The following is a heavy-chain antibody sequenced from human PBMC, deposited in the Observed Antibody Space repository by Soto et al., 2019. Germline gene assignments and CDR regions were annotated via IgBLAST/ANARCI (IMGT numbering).Heavy chain of an antibody. D-gene: IGHD1-1*01. Sequence: QVQVVQSGAEVKKPGASVRVSCKTSGYTFTTYAMHWVRQAPGQRFEWMGWINAGNGYTKYSQRFQGRITITRDTSASTAYKELSSLRSEDTAVYYCARENWNGAYYFDYWGQGTLVTVSS. J-gene: IGHJ4*02. CDR1: GYTFTTYA. CDR3: ARENWNGAYYFDY. V-gene: IGHV1-3*01. CDR2: INAGNGYT.